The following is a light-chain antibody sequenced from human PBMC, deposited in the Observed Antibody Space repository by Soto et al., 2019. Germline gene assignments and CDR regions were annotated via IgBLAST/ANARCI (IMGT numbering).Light chain of an antibody. Sequence: DIQMTQSPSSVSASVGDIFTITFRASQGISSWLAWYQQKPGKAPKLLMYSASILHTGVSSRFTGGGSGTEFTLTINSLQPEDFATYYCQQSDTLPITFGGGTKVDIK. CDR3: QQSDTLPIT. V-gene: IGKV1-12*01. CDR1: QGISSW. CDR2: SAS. J-gene: IGKJ4*01.